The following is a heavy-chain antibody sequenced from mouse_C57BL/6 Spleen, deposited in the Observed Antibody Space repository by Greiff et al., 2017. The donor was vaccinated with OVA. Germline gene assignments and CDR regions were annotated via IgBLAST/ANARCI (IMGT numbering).Heavy chain of an antibody. CDR1: GFSLTSYG. CDR3: ARNWRSSGYVDAMDY. V-gene: IGHV2-2*01. CDR2: IWSGGST. D-gene: IGHD3-2*02. Sequence: VKLMESGPGLVQPSQSLSITCTVSGFSLTSYGVHWVRQSPGKGLEWLGVIWSGGSTDYNAAFISRLSISKDNSKSQVFFKMNSLQADDTAIYYCARNWRSSGYVDAMDYWGQGTSVTVSS. J-gene: IGHJ4*01.